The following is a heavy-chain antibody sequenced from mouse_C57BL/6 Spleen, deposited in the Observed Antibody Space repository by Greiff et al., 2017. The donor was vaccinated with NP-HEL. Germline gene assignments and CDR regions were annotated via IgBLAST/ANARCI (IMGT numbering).Heavy chain of an antibody. Sequence: ESGPGLVKPSQSLSLTCSVTGYSITSGYYWNWIRQFPGNKLEWMGYISYDGSNNYNPSLKNRISITRDTSKNQFFLKLNSVTTEDTATYYCARFGGYEGAMDYWGQGTSVTVSS. CDR3: ARFGGYEGAMDY. D-gene: IGHD2-2*01. CDR1: GYSITSGYY. J-gene: IGHJ4*01. V-gene: IGHV3-6*01. CDR2: ISYDGSN.